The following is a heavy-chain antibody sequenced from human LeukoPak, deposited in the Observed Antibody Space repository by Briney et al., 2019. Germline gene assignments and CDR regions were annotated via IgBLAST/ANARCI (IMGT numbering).Heavy chain of an antibody. CDR3: ARAGIAARYFDY. CDR1: GASISKKY. D-gene: IGHD6-6*01. CDR2: IYYSGST. V-gene: IGHV4-59*01. Sequence: PSETLSLTCPVSGASISKKYWSWIRQPAGKGLEWIGYIYYSGSTNYNPPLKSRVTISVDTSKNQFSLKLSSVTAADTAVYYCARAGIAARYFDYWGQGTLVTVSS. J-gene: IGHJ4*02.